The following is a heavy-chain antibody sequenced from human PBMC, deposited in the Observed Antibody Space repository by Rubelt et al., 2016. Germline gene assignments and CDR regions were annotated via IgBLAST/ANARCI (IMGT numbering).Heavy chain of an antibody. Sequence: QVQLQQWGAGLLKPSETLSLTCLVYGGSFDGYHWTWIRQTPGKGLAWIGDSKDSGSTKYNPSLKSRVTISVDTFKNPFSLKLSSVTAADTAVYYCARLGLGDLPSNYWGQGAQVAVSS. CDR1: GGSFDGYH. V-gene: IGHV4-34*01. J-gene: IGHJ4*02. D-gene: IGHD3-16*02. CDR3: ARLGLGDLPSNY. CDR2: SKDSGST.